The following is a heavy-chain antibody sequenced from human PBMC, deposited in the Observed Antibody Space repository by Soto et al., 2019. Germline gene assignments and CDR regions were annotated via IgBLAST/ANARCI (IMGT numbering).Heavy chain of an antibody. CDR1: GYTFTSYY. J-gene: IGHJ1*01. Sequence: ASVKVSCKASGYTFTSYYMHWVRQAPGQGLEWMGIINPSGGSTSYAQKFQGRVTMTRDTSTSTVYMELSSLRSEDTAAYYCARTRDDYGGNTRASPWYFQHWGQGTLVTVSS. V-gene: IGHV1-46*01. CDR2: INPSGGST. D-gene: IGHD4-17*01. CDR3: ARTRDDYGGNTRASPWYFQH.